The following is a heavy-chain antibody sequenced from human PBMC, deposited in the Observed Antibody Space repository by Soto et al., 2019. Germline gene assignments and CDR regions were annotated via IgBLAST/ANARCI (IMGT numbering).Heavy chain of an antibody. D-gene: IGHD6-19*01. J-gene: IGHJ4*02. V-gene: IGHV3-9*01. CDR2: ISWNSGSI. CDR3: AKDFTSQGLKVAGRDVYFDY. Sequence: PGGSLRLSCAASGFTFDDYAMHWVRQAPGKGLEWVSGISWNSGSIGYADSVKGRFTISRDNAKNSLYLQMNSLRAEDTALYYCAKDFTSQGLKVAGRDVYFDYWGQGTLVTVSS. CDR1: GFTFDDYA.